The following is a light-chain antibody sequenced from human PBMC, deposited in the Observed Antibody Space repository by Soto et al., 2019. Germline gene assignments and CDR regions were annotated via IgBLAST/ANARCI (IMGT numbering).Light chain of an antibody. V-gene: IGKV1-5*01. CDR1: QSISNW. CDR3: QQYNSYSGT. J-gene: IGKJ1*01. CDR2: DAY. Sequence: DIQMTQSPSTLSASVGDRVTITCRSSQSISNWLAWYQQKPGKAPKLLIYDAYSLASGVQYRFSGSGSGTEFTLTIRSLQPDDFATYYCQQYNSYSGTFGQGTKVDIK.